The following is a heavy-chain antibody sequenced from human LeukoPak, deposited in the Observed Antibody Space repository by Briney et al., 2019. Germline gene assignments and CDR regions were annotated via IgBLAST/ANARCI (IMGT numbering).Heavy chain of an antibody. Sequence: GASVKVSCKASGGTFSSYAISWVRQAPGQGLEWMGGIIPIFGTANYAQKFQGRVTITADKSTSTAYMELSSLRSEDTAVYYCARSLGYCSSTSCPAIYWGQGTLVTVSS. D-gene: IGHD2-2*01. V-gene: IGHV1-69*06. CDR3: ARSLGYCSSTSCPAIY. CDR1: GGTFSSYA. CDR2: IIPIFGTA. J-gene: IGHJ4*02.